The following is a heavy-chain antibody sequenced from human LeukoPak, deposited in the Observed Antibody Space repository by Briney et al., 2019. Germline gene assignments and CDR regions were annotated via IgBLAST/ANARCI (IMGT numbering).Heavy chain of an antibody. J-gene: IGHJ4*02. V-gene: IGHV1-18*01. Sequence: GASVKVSCKASGYTFTSYGISWVRQAPGQGLEWMGWISAYNGNTNYAQKLQGRVTMTTDTSTSTAYMELRSLRSDDTAVYYCARRSSLCDSSGYYSYYFDYWGQGTLVTVSS. D-gene: IGHD3-22*01. CDR2: ISAYNGNT. CDR1: GYTFTSYG. CDR3: ARRSSLCDSSGYYSYYFDY.